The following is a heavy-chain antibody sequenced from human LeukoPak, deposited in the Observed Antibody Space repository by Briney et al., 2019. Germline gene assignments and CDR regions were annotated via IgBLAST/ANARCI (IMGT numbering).Heavy chain of an antibody. J-gene: IGHJ4*02. D-gene: IGHD6-13*01. CDR1: GYTFSSYA. CDR2: ISSNGGST. V-gene: IGHV3-64D*06. Sequence: TGGSLRLSCSASGYTFSSYAMHWVRQAPGKGLEYVSAISSNGGSTYYADSVKGRFTISRDNSKNTLYLQMSSLRAEETAVYYCVKDHGYSSSWYFPYWGQGTLVTVSS. CDR3: VKDHGYSSSWYFPY.